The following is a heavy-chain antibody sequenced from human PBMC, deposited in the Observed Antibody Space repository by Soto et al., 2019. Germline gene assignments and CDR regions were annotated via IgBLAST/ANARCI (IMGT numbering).Heavy chain of an antibody. Sequence: SQTLSLTFAISGDSVSSNSVAWNWIRQCPSRGLEWLGRTYYRSKWNNDYALSVKSRITVNPDTSKNQFSLQLNSVTPEDTAVYYCARSTLGSNWLDPWGPGTMVTF. J-gene: IGHJ5*02. CDR3: ARSTLGSNWLDP. CDR1: GDSVSSNSVA. CDR2: TYYRSKWNN. V-gene: IGHV6-1*01. D-gene: IGHD3-16*01.